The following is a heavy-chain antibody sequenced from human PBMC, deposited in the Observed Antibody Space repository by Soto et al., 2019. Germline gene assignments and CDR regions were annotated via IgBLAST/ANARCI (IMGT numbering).Heavy chain of an antibody. J-gene: IGHJ3*01. D-gene: IGHD3-16*01. CDR1: GFSLSTSRVG. CDR3: AHIMITFGGVTALYAFDF. Sequence: QITLKESGPTLVNPTQTLTLTCTFSGFSLSTSRVGVGWIRQPPGKALEWLAIIYWDDDKRYSPSLESRLAITKDTSKNQVVLTMHTLDPVDTATYYCAHIMITFGGVTALYAFDFWGQGTMVTVSS. CDR2: IYWDDDK. V-gene: IGHV2-5*02.